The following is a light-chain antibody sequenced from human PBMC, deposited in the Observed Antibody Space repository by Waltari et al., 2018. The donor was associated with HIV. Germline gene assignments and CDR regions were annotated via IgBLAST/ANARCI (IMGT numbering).Light chain of an antibody. CDR1: GSNIGAGYD. J-gene: IGLJ3*02. CDR3: QSYDSSLRGV. V-gene: IGLV1-40*01. CDR2: DNA. Sequence: QSVLTQPPSVSGAPGQRVTISCSGSGSNIGAGYDVHWYQQLPGSAPKLLIYDNAKWPSGVPDRFSGSKAGTSASLAITGLQAEDEADYYCQSYDSSLRGVFGGGTKLTVL.